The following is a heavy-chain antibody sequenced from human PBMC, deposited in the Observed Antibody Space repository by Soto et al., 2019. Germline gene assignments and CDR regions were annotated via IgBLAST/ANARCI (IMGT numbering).Heavy chain of an antibody. D-gene: IGHD1-26*01. Sequence: EVQLLESGGGLVQPGGSLRLSCGASGFTFSSYAMRWVRQAPGKGLEWVSAISGSGDSTYYAHSVKGRFTISRDNSKNTLYLQMNSLRAEDTAVYYCARRGSGSYYDYWGQGTLVTVSS. J-gene: IGHJ4*02. CDR1: GFTFSSYA. CDR3: ARRGSGSYYDY. CDR2: ISGSGDST. V-gene: IGHV3-23*01.